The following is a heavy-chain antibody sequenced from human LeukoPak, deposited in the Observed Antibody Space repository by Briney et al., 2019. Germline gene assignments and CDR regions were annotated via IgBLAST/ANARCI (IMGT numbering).Heavy chain of an antibody. D-gene: IGHD6-19*01. CDR2: INHSGST. CDR3: ARTSGWSRGYFDY. CDR1: GGSFSGYY. J-gene: IGHJ4*02. V-gene: IGHV4-34*01. Sequence: SETLSLTCAVYGGSFSGYYWSWIRQPPGKGLEWIGEINHSGSTNYNPSLKSRVTISVDTSKNQFSLKLSSVTAADTAVYYCARTSGWSRGYFDYWGQGTLVTVSS.